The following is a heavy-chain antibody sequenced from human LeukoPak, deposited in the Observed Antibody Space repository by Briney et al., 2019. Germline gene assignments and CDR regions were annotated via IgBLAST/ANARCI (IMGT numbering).Heavy chain of an antibody. J-gene: IGHJ1*01. D-gene: IGHD2-15*01. CDR3: ARGIYARAATGFQD. V-gene: IGHV1-2*02. CDR2: INANSGAT. CDR1: GYTFTGYY. Sequence: ASVKVSCKASGYTFTGYYIHWVRQAPRQGLEWMGWINANSGATNFAEKFQGRVTMTRDTSISTAYMELSRLRSDDTAVYYCARGIYARAATGFQDWGQGSLVTVSS.